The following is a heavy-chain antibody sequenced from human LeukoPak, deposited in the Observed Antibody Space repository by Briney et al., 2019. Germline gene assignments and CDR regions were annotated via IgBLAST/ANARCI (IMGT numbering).Heavy chain of an antibody. J-gene: IGHJ4*02. CDR3: ARDLGIAVALDY. CDR2: ISSSSTYI. Sequence: GGSLRLSCAASGFTFSSYGMHWVRQAPGKGLEWVSSISSSSTYIYYADSVKGRFTISRDNAKNSLYLQMNSLRAEDTAVYYCARDLGIAVALDYWGQGTLVTVSS. CDR1: GFTFSSYG. D-gene: IGHD6-19*01. V-gene: IGHV3-21*01.